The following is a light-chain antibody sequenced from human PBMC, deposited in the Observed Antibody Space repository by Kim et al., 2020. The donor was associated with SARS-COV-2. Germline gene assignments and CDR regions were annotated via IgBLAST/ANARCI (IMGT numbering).Light chain of an antibody. Sequence: VMTQSPATLSLSPGERASLSCRASQSIGTSLAWYQQKPGQGPRLLIHDASTRAAGVPVRFSGGGSGTEFTLTISSVQSEDFAIYYCQQYSIWPPWTFGQGTKVDIK. CDR1: QSIGTS. CDR3: QQYSIWPPWT. CDR2: DAS. V-gene: IGKV3-15*01. J-gene: IGKJ1*01.